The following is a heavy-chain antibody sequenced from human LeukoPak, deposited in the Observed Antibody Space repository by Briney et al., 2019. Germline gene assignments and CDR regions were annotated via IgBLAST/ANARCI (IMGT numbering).Heavy chain of an antibody. CDR1: GGSISSNLNY. V-gene: IGHV4-39*01. CDR2: IYYSGST. Sequence: PSETLSLTCTVSGGSISSNLNYWGWIRQPPGKGLEWIGSIYYSGSTYYNPSLKSRVTISVDASKNQFSLKLSSVTAADTAVYYCARCAITMVRGVIIPTWGYYYYYMDVWGKGTTVTVSS. J-gene: IGHJ6*03. CDR3: ARCAITMVRGVIIPTWGYYYYYMDV. D-gene: IGHD3-10*01.